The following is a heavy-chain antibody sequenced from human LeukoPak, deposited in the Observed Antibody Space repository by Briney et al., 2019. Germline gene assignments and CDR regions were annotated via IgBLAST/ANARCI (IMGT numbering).Heavy chain of an antibody. CDR1: GFTFSSNW. V-gene: IGHV3-7*01. J-gene: IGHJ6*03. Sequence: GGSLRLFCAASGFTFSSNWMSWVGRAPGKGREGVANINQDGGEKYYEGSAKGGFTISRDNAKNSLYLQMNRLRAEDTAVYCCAKGQGDFWSGRYCYYYYMDVWGKGTTVTVSS. CDR2: INQDGGEK. CDR3: AKGQGDFWSGRYCYYYYMDV. D-gene: IGHD3-3*01.